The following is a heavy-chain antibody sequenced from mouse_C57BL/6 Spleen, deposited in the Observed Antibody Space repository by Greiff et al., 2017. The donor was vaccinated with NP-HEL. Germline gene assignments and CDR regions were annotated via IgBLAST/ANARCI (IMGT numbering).Heavy chain of an antibody. CDR2: IWSGGST. CDR1: GFSLTSYG. D-gene: IGHD2-4*01. CDR3: ANHYDYDRGYYAMDY. Sequence: QVQLQQSGPGLVQPSQSLSITCTVSGFSLTSYGVHWVRQPPGKGLEWLGVIWSGGSTAYNAAFISRLSISKDNSKSQVFFKMNSLQADDTAIYSCANHYDYDRGYYAMDYWGQGTSVTVSS. J-gene: IGHJ4*01. V-gene: IGHV2-4*01.